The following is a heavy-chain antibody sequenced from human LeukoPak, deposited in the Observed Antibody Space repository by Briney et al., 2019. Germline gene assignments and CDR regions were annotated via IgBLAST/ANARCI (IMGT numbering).Heavy chain of an antibody. J-gene: IGHJ5*02. Sequence: GASVKVSCKASGYTFTSYAMHWVRQAPGQRLEWMGWIDAGNGNTKYSQKFQGRVTITRDTSASTAYMELSSLRSEDTAVYYCAGWYSSSWANWFDPWGQGTLVTVSS. D-gene: IGHD6-13*01. CDR3: AGWYSSSWANWFDP. CDR2: IDAGNGNT. V-gene: IGHV1-3*01. CDR1: GYTFTSYA.